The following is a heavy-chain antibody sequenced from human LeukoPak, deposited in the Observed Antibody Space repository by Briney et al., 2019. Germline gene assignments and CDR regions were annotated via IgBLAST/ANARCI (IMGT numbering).Heavy chain of an antibody. Sequence: TSSETLSLTCTVSGGSISSYYWSWIRQPAGKGLEWIGRIYTSGSTNYNPSLKSRVTMSVDTSKNQFSLKLSSVTAADTAVYYCARVLFVGAAFDIWGQGTMVTVSS. V-gene: IGHV4-4*07. CDR2: IYTSGST. J-gene: IGHJ3*02. D-gene: IGHD3-16*01. CDR1: GGSISSYY. CDR3: ARVLFVGAAFDI.